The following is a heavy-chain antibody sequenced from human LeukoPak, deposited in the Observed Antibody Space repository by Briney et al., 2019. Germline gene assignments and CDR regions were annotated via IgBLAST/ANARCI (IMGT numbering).Heavy chain of an antibody. D-gene: IGHD2-15*01. CDR2: ISGIGSYI. V-gene: IGHV3-21*01. CDR3: ARGSCSGGSCYSGGGYYYFGMAV. J-gene: IGHJ6*02. CDR1: GFTFSDYT. Sequence: GGSLRLSCAAPGFTFSDYTMNWVRQAPGKGLEWVSSISGIGSYIFYADSVQGRFSISRDNAKNSLYLQMNSLRAEDTAVYYCARGSCSGGSCYSGGGYYYFGMAVWGQGTTVTVSS.